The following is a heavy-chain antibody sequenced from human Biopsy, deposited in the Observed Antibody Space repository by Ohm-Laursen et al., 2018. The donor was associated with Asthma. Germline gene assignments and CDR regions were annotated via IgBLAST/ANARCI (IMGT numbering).Heavy chain of an antibody. CDR2: ISYDGSNK. CDR1: GFTFSSYG. V-gene: IGHV3-30*03. J-gene: IGHJ4*02. D-gene: IGHD5-24*01. Sequence: SLRLSCAASGFTFSSYGMHWVRQAPGKGLEWVAVISYDGSNKYYADSVKGRFTISRDNSKNTLYLQMNSLRGDDTAVYYWARDMNRDGWYFDYWGQGTLVTVSS. CDR3: ARDMNRDGWYFDY.